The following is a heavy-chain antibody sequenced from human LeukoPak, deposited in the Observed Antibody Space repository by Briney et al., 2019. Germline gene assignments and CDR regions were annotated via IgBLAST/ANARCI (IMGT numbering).Heavy chain of an antibody. V-gene: IGHV4-59*01. D-gene: IGHD5-12*01. CDR2: IYYSGST. CDR1: GGSISSDY. Sequence: NPSETLSLTCTVSGGSISSDYWSWIWQPPGKGLEWIGYIYYSGSTNYNPSLKSRVTISVDPSKYQPPLKLYSVTAADTAVYYCARNGGYDWAFDYWGQGTLVTVSS. J-gene: IGHJ4*02. CDR3: ARNGGYDWAFDY.